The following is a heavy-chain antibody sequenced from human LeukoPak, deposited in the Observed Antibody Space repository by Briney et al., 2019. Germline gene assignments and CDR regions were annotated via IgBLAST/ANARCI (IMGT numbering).Heavy chain of an antibody. CDR3: ARGRVDIADY. CDR1: VGSFSDYY. CDR2: INHSGSP. J-gene: IGHJ4*02. Sequence: SETLSLTCAVYVGSFSDYYWTWIRQSPGKGLEWIGEINHSGSPNYNPSLKSRVTISVDTSKNQFSLKLSSVTAADTAVYYCARGRVDIADYWGQGTLVTVSS. V-gene: IGHV4-34*01. D-gene: IGHD5-12*01.